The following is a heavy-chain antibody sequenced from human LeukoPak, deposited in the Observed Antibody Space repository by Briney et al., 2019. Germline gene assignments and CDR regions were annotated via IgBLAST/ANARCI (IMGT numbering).Heavy chain of an antibody. CDR3: ARVLGSGSERALDY. Sequence: PSETLSLTCTVSGGSISSYYWSWIRQPPGKGLEWIGYIYYSGSTNYNPSLKSRVTISVDTSKNQFSLKLSSVTAADTAVYYCARVLGSGSERALDYWGQGTLVTVSS. V-gene: IGHV4-59*01. CDR1: GGSISSYY. CDR2: IYYSGST. J-gene: IGHJ4*02. D-gene: IGHD1-26*01.